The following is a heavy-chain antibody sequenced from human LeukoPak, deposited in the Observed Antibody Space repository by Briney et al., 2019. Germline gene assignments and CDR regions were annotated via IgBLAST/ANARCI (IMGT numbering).Heavy chain of an antibody. V-gene: IGHV3-7*04. Sequence: GGSLRLSCAASGFTFSSYWMSWVRQAPGKGLEWVANIKEDGSEKCYVDSVKGRFTISRDNAKNSLYLQMNSLRAEDTAVYYCARDGSGNRYYYYGMDVWGQGTTVTVSS. CDR1: GFTFSSYW. CDR2: IKEDGSEK. D-gene: IGHD2-15*01. CDR3: ARDGSGNRYYYYGMDV. J-gene: IGHJ6*02.